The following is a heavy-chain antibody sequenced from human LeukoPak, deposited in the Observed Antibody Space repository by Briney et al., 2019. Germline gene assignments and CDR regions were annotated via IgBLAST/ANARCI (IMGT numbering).Heavy chain of an antibody. V-gene: IGHV1-2*02. J-gene: IGHJ4*02. CDR3: ARYGSGNYDFDY. Sequence: ATVKVSCKASGYTFTGYYIHWVREAPGQGLEWMGWSNPNSGATNYAQKFQGRVTMTSDTSITTAYMELSRLTSDDTAMYYCARYGSGNYDFDYWGQGTLVTVSS. CDR2: SNPNSGAT. CDR1: GYTFTGYY. D-gene: IGHD3-10*01.